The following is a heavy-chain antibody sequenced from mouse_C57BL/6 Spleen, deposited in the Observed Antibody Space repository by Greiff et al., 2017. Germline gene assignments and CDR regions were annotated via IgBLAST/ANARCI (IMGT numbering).Heavy chain of an antibody. D-gene: IGHD2-4*01. CDR1: GYSFTDYN. J-gene: IGHJ3*01. CDR3: ARGVRNYDKQFAY. Sequence: VQLKQSGPELVKPGASVKISCKASGYSFTDYNMNWVKPSNGKSLEWIGVINPHYGTTSYNQKFKGKATLTVDQSSSTAYMQLNSLTSDDSAVYFCARGVRNYDKQFAYWGQGTLVTVSA. V-gene: IGHV1-39*01. CDR2: INPHYGTT.